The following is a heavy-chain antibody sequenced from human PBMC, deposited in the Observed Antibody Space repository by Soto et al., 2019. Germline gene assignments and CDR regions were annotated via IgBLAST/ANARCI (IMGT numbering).Heavy chain of an antibody. Sequence: QVQLVQSGAEVKKPGSSVKVSCKASGGTFSSYAISWVRQAPGQGLEWMGGIIPIFGTANYAQKFQGRVTITADEATSTAYMELSSLRSEDTAVYYCARGVSGPTYYDILTGSLGSSIYYYYGMDVWGQGTTVTVSS. CDR2: IIPIFGTA. J-gene: IGHJ6*02. CDR1: GGTFSSYA. CDR3: ARGVSGPTYYDILTGSLGSSIYYYYGMDV. D-gene: IGHD3-9*01. V-gene: IGHV1-69*01.